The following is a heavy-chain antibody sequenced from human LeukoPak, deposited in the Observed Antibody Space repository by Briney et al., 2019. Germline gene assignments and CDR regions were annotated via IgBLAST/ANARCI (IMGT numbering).Heavy chain of an antibody. CDR1: GYTFTSYG. CDR2: ISAYNGNT. V-gene: IGHV1-18*01. Sequence: ASVKVSCKASGYTFTSYGISWVRQAPGQGLEWMGWISAYNGNTNYAQTLQGRVTMTTDTSTSTAYMKLRSLRSDVTAVYYCATDARYLKNGSSTSCHESHDYWGQGNLVTVSS. D-gene: IGHD2-2*01. J-gene: IGHJ4*02. CDR3: ATDARYLKNGSSTSCHESHDY.